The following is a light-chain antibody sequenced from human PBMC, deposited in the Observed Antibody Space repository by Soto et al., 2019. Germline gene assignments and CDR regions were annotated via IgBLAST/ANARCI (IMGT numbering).Light chain of an antibody. V-gene: IGLV2-14*01. J-gene: IGLJ1*01. Sequence: QSVLTQPASVSGSPGQSITISCTGTSSGVGGYSYVSWYQQHPGKAPKLMIYEVSNRPSGISDRFSGSKSGNTASLTISGLQAEDEADYYCSSYSSSSTLYVFGTGTKVTVL. CDR3: SSYSSSSTLYV. CDR1: SSGVGGYSY. CDR2: EVS.